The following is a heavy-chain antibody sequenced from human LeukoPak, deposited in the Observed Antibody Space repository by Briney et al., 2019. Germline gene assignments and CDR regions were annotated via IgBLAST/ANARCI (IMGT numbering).Heavy chain of an antibody. Sequence: GGSLRISCAASGFTFSNYALTWVRQAPGKGLEWVSAIAFSGSTYYADSVKGRFTISRDDSKNSLYLQMNSLRAEDTAVYYCARARSSSGSDYWGQGTLVTVSS. V-gene: IGHV3-23*01. CDR3: ARARSSSGSDY. D-gene: IGHD6-19*01. CDR2: IAFSGST. J-gene: IGHJ4*02. CDR1: GFTFSNYA.